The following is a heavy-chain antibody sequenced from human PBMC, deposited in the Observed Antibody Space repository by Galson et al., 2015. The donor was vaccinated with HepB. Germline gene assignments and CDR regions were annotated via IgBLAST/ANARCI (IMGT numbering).Heavy chain of an antibody. CDR3: VRVGGTIYYYAMDV. CDR2: TYYRAKWYN. V-gene: IGHV6-1*01. Sequence: CAISGDSVSNNNAAWYWIRQSPSRGLEWLGRTYYRAKWYNDYAPSVGSRITISPDTSRNHFSLHLNSVTPEDTAVYYCVRVGGTIYYYAMDVWGQGTTVTVSS. CDR1: GDSVSNNNAA. J-gene: IGHJ6*02. D-gene: IGHD1-14*01.